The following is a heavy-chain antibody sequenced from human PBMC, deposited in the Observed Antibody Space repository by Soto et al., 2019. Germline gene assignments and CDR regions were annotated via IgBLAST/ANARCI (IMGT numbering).Heavy chain of an antibody. V-gene: IGHV1-18*01. CDR3: ARASTYQLHYYFDY. D-gene: IGHD2-2*01. Sequence: ASVKVSCKASGYTFSNFGISWVRQAPGEGLEWKGGISPNSEKTKIAQRFQGRVTMTRDTSTSTVYIELSSLRSEDTAVYFCARASTYQLHYYFDYWGQGTLVTVSS. CDR2: ISPNSEKT. J-gene: IGHJ4*02. CDR1: GYTFSNFG.